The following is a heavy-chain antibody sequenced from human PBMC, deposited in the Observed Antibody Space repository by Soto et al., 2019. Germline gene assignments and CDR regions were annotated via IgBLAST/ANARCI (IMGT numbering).Heavy chain of an antibody. CDR3: AKVVVGATSHSDFDS. CDR2: AAYSGGT. D-gene: IGHD2-15*01. CDR1: GYPISSGYF. V-gene: IGHV4-38-2*01. Sequence: SETLSLTCAVSGYPISSGYFWGWVRQPPGKGLEWIGGAAYSGGTYKNPSLKSRVTVSVDTSKNQFSLKLTSVTAADTAVYYCAKVVVGATSHSDFDSWGQGTLVTVSS. J-gene: IGHJ4*02.